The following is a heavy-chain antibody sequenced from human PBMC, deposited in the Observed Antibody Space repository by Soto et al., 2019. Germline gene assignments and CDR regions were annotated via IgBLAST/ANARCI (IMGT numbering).Heavy chain of an antibody. CDR3: AKRVAASGSGWDY. V-gene: IGHV3-23*01. D-gene: IGHD6-13*01. J-gene: IGHJ4*02. CDR1: GFTFSTYA. CDR2: ISYNGADR. Sequence: EVQLLESGGGLVQPGESLRLSCAASGFTFSTYAMTWVRQAPGKGLGWVSGISYNGADRYYADSVRGRFTISRDNSKNTLYLQMNSLRAEDTALYYCAKRVAASGSGWDYWGQGTLVTVSS.